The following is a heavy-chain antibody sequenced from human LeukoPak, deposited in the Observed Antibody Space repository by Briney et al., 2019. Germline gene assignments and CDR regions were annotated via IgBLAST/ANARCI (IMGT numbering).Heavy chain of an antibody. CDR1: GGSISSYY. D-gene: IGHD2-8*02. CDR3: ARTDFTAVYFDY. J-gene: IGHJ4*02. Sequence: SETLSLTCTVSGGSISSYYWSWIRQPAGKGLEWIGRIYTSGSTNYNPSLKSRVTISVDTSKNQFSLKLSSVTAADTAVYYCARTDFTAVYFDYWGQGTLVTVSS. CDR2: IYTSGST. V-gene: IGHV4-4*07.